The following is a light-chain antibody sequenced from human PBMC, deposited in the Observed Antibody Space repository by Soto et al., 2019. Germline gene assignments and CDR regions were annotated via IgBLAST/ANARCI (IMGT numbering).Light chain of an antibody. CDR1: QSVSSN. V-gene: IGKV3-15*01. CDR3: QQYNNWPLT. Sequence: EIVMTQSPATLSVSPGERATLSCRASQSVSSNLAWYQQKPGQAPRLLIYGASTRATGIPARFSGSGSGTYFTLTISSRQSEDFAVYYWQQYNNWPLTFGPGTKVDIK. CDR2: GAS. J-gene: IGKJ3*01.